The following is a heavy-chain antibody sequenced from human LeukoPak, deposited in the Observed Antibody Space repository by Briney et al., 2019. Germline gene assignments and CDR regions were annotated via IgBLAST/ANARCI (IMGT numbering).Heavy chain of an antibody. Sequence: GASVKVSCKASGYTFTTYGISWVRQAPGQGLEWMGWISAHNGNTNYAQKLQGRVTMTTDTPTSTAYMELRSLRSDDTAVYYCARQCGSLCPLDYWGQGTLVTVSS. J-gene: IGHJ4*02. V-gene: IGHV1-18*01. D-gene: IGHD1-26*01. CDR3: ARQCGSLCPLDY. CDR2: ISAHNGNT. CDR1: GYTFTTYG.